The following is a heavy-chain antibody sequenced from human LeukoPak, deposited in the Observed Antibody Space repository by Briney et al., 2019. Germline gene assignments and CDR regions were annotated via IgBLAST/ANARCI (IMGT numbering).Heavy chain of an antibody. J-gene: IGHJ6*03. V-gene: IGHV1-8*01. CDR2: MNPNSGNT. CDR1: GYTFTSYD. D-gene: IGHD6-13*01. Sequence: ASVKVSCKASGYTFTSYDINWVRQAPGQGLEGMGGMNPNSGNTVYAQKLQGRVTTTRNTSISTAYMELSSLRSEDTAVYYCARGFHDRTRSNRIAAAGTGRLRYYYYYMDVWGKGTTVTVSS. CDR3: ARGFHDRTRSNRIAAAGTGRLRYYYYYMDV.